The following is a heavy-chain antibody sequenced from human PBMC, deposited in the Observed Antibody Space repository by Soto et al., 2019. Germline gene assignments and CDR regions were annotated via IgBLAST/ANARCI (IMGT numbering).Heavy chain of an antibody. V-gene: IGHV2-5*02. Sequence: QITLKESGPTLVRPAQTLTLTCAFSGFSLTTYDMGVAWIRQPPGKALEWLALIYWDDDKRYSPSLKDRLAISKDTSRNQVVLIITNMDPGDTATYFCAHAGDYDLLTFDHWGPGTLVTVSS. J-gene: IGHJ4*02. D-gene: IGHD4-17*01. CDR3: AHAGDYDLLTFDH. CDR1: GFSLTTYDMG. CDR2: IYWDDDK.